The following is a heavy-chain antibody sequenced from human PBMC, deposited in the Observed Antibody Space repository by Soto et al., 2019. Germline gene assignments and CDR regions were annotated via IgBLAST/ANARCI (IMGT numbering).Heavy chain of an antibody. V-gene: IGHV4-34*01. D-gene: IGHD3-3*01. Sequence: QVQLQQWGAGLLKPSETLSLTCAVYGGSFSGYYWSWIRQPPGKGLEWIGEINHSGRTNYNPSLKSRVTISVATSKNQFSLKLSSVTAADTAVYYCARNMYDFWSGYDPWAFDYWGQGTLVTVSS. CDR1: GGSFSGYY. J-gene: IGHJ4*02. CDR3: ARNMYDFWSGYDPWAFDY. CDR2: INHSGRT.